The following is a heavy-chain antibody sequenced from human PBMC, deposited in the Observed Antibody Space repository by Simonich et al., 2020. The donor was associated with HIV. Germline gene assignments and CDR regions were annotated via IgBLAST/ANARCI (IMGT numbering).Heavy chain of an antibody. V-gene: IGHV4-34*01. D-gene: IGHD2-15*01. CDR2: INHSGST. CDR3: VRGPVVVLVATPQSYYYMDV. Sequence: QVQLQQWGAGLLKPSETLSLTCAVYGGSFSGYHWSWIRQPPGQGLEWIGDINHSGSTNSHPTLKSRVTISVDTSKNPFSLKLGSVTAADTAVYYCVRGPVVVLVATPQSYYYMDVWGKGTTVTVSS. J-gene: IGHJ6*03. CDR1: GGSFSGYH.